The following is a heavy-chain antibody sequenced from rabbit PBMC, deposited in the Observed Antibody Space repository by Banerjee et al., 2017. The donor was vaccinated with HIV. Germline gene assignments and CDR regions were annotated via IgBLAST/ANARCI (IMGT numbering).Heavy chain of an antibody. J-gene: IGHJ6*01. CDR3: ARDWDL. CDR2: IYAGGSGST. V-gene: IGHV1S45*01. CDR1: GFDFSSYYM. Sequence: QEQLKETGGGLVQPGGSLTLSCKTSGFDFSSYYMSWVRQAPGKGLEWIACIYAGGSGSTYYASWAKGRFTISKTSSTTVTLQMTSLTAADTATYFCARDWDLWGQGTLVTVS.